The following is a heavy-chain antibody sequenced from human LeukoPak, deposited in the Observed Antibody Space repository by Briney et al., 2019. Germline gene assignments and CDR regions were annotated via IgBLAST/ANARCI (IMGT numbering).Heavy chain of an antibody. D-gene: IGHD6-19*01. Sequence: GGSLRLSCAASGFTFNSYAMTWVRQAPGKGLEWVSTVTGSGGSTYYADSVKGRFSISRDNSKNTLYLQMNSLRAEDTAVYYCAKEQSVAGPTEVGYWGQGTLVTVSS. CDR1: GFTFNSYA. CDR3: AKEQSVAGPTEVGY. CDR2: VTGSGGST. J-gene: IGHJ4*02. V-gene: IGHV3-23*01.